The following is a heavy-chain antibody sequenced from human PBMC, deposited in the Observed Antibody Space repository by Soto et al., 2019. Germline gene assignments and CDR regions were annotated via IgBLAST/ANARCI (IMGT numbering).Heavy chain of an antibody. CDR1: GFSRSTSGMR. V-gene: IGHV2-70*04. Sequence: SGPTLVNPTQTLTLTCTFSGFSRSTSGMRVRWIRQPPGKALEWLARIDWDDDKFYSTSLKTRLTISKDTSKNQVVLTMTNMDPVDTATYYCARAYCGGDCSGSTFDYWGQGTLFTVSS. CDR3: ARAYCGGDCSGSTFDY. D-gene: IGHD2-21*02. J-gene: IGHJ4*02. CDR2: IDWDDDK.